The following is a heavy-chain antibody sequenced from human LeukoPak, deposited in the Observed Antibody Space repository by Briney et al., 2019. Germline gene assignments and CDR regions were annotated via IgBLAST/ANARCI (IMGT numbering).Heavy chain of an antibody. CDR1: GFIFSSYA. V-gene: IGHV3-23*01. CDR3: ARGPYSSGSSADY. J-gene: IGHJ4*02. D-gene: IGHD6-19*01. Sequence: GGSLRLSCAGSGFIFSSYAMSWVRQAPGKGLEWVANLYSDALDGITNYADSVKGRFTISRDNAKNSLYLQMNSLRAEDTAVYYCARGPYSSGSSADYWGQGTLVTVSS. CDR2: LYSDALDGIT.